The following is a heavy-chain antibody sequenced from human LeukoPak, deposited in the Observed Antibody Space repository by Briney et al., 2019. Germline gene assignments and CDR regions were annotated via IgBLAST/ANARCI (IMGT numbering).Heavy chain of an antibody. Sequence: GGTLRLSCAASGFTFSSYGMNWVRQAPGKGLEWVSAISGSGGSTYYADSVKGRFTISRDNSKNTLYLQMNSLRAEDTAVYYCASIPSTISNMDVWGKGITVTISS. CDR2: ISGSGGST. CDR3: ASIPSTISNMDV. V-gene: IGHV3-23*01. D-gene: IGHD3-9*01. CDR1: GFTFSSYG. J-gene: IGHJ6*03.